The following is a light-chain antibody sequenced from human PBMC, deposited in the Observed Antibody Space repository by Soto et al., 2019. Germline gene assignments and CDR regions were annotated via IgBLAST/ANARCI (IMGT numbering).Light chain of an antibody. V-gene: IGKV3-20*01. CDR2: GAS. J-gene: IGKJ1*01. CDR3: QQYGISLWT. CDR1: QSVSSSY. Sequence: EIVLTQSPGTLSLSPGERATLSCRASQSVSSSYLAWYQQKPGQGPRLLIYGASSRATGIPDRFSGSGSGTDFTLTISRLEPEDFAVYYCQQYGISLWTFGQGTKVEIK.